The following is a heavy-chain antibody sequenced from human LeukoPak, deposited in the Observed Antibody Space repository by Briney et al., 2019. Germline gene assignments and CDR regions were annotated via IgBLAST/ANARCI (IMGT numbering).Heavy chain of an antibody. J-gene: IGHJ4*02. CDR2: ISGSGGST. V-gene: IGHV3-23*01. CDR3: AKGQNKGWNDVGRLFDY. Sequence: GGSLRLSCAASGFTFSSYAMSWVRQAPGKGLEWVSAISGSGGSTYYGDSVKGRFTISRDNFKNTLYLQMNSLRAEDTAVYYCAKGQNKGWNDVGRLFDYWVQGTLVTVSS. CDR1: GFTFSSYA. D-gene: IGHD1-1*01.